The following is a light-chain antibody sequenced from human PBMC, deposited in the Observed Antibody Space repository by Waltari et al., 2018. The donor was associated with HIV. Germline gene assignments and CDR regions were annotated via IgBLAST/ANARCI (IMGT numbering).Light chain of an antibody. CDR3: SSYAGSNNVV. CDR1: SSDVAAYTS. Sequence: QSALTQPPSASGSPGQSVTISCTGTSSDVAAYTSVSWYQQHPGKAPKLLMSEVTKRPPGVPDRFSGSKSGNTASLTVSGLQAEDEADFYCSSYAGSNNVVFGGGTKLTVL. CDR2: EVT. J-gene: IGLJ2*01. V-gene: IGLV2-8*01.